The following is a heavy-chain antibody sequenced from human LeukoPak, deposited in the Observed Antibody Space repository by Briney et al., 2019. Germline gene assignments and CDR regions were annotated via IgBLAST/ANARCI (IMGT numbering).Heavy chain of an antibody. Sequence: ETLSLTCAVYGGSFSGYYWSWIRQPPGKGLEWVSAISGSGGSTYYADSVKGRFTISRDNSKNTLYLQMNSLRAENTAVYYCAKMRFQRNFDYWGQGTLVTVSS. V-gene: IGHV3-23*01. J-gene: IGHJ4*02. D-gene: IGHD2-2*01. CDR1: GGSFSGYY. CDR2: ISGSGGST. CDR3: AKMRFQRNFDY.